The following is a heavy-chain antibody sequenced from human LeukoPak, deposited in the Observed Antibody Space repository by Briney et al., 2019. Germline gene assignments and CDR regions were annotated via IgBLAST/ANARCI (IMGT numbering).Heavy chain of an antibody. CDR2: IIPIFGTA. V-gene: IGHV1-69*05. J-gene: IGHJ4*02. CDR3: ASGWYSSSPPYYFDY. D-gene: IGHD6-6*01. CDR1: GGTFSSYA. Sequence: ASVKVSCKASGGTFSSYAISWVRQAPGQGLEWMGGIIPIFGTANYAQKFQGRVTITTDESTSTAYMELSSLRSEDTAVYYCASGWYSSSPPYYFDYWGQGTLVTVSS.